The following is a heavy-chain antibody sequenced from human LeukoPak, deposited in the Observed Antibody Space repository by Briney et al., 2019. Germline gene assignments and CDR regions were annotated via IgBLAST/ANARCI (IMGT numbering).Heavy chain of an antibody. D-gene: IGHD4-17*01. CDR2: VNPNSGGT. CDR3: ARARSVTWTFSYFDY. Sequence: ASVKVSCKASGYDFSAYYIHWVRQAPGQGLEWMGWVNPNSGGTNYAKRFEGRVTMTRDTSISTAYMELSRLTSDDTAVYYCARARSVTWTFSYFDYWGRGTLVTVSS. J-gene: IGHJ4*02. V-gene: IGHV1-2*02. CDR1: GYDFSAYY.